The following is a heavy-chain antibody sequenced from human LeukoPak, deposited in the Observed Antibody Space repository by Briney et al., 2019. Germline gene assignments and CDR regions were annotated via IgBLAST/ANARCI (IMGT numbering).Heavy chain of an antibody. CDR2: ISSSSSYI. Sequence: GGSLRLSCAASGFTFSSYSMNWVRQAPGKGLEWVSSISSSSSYIYYADSVKGRFTISRDNAKNSLYLQMNSPRAEDTAVYYCARDGYPGTTNDYFDYWGQGTLVTVSS. D-gene: IGHD1-1*01. V-gene: IGHV3-21*01. CDR3: ARDGYPGTTNDYFDY. CDR1: GFTFSSYS. J-gene: IGHJ4*02.